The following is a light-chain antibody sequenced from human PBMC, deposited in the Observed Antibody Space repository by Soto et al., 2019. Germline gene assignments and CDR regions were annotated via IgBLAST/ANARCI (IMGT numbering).Light chain of an antibody. Sequence: SYELTQPPSVSVAPGQTASIACGGSDVGRRSVHWYQRKSGQAPLLVVRDDRDRPSGIPERFSGSTSGNMATLTITRVDAGDEAYYFCQVWDTTSVQMVFGGGTKLTVL. J-gene: IGLJ3*02. V-gene: IGLV3-21*02. CDR2: DDR. CDR1: DVGRRS. CDR3: QVWDTTSVQMV.